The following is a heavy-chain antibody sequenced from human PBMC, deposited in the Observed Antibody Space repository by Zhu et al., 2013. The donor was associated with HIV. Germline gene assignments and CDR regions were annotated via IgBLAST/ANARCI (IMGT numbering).Heavy chain of an antibody. CDR3: ARGGTRGYSYGLEY. CDR2: INPDSGGT. V-gene: IGHV1-2*02. D-gene: IGHD5-18*01. J-gene: IGHJ4*02. CDR1: GYTFTGYY. Sequence: QVQLVRSGAEVRKPGASVKVSCKASGYTFTGYYIHWVRQAPGKGLEWMGWINPDSGGTKYAQKFQGRVTMTRDTSITTAYMELSSLRSDDTALYYCARGGTRGYSYGLEYWGQGTLVTVSS.